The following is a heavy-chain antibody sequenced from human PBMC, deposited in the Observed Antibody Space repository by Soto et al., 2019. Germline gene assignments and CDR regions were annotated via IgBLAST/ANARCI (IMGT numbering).Heavy chain of an antibody. V-gene: IGHV3-53*01. CDR2: IYSGGNT. CDR1: GFTVSNNY. Sequence: EVQLVESGGGLIQPGGSLRLSCAASGFTVSNNYMSWVRQSPEKGLERVSLIYSGGNTYYADSVKGRFSISRDNSKNTVYLQMNSLRAEDTAVYYCAGGPYGDYVWGQGTLVTVSS. J-gene: IGHJ4*02. D-gene: IGHD4-17*01. CDR3: AGGPYGDYV.